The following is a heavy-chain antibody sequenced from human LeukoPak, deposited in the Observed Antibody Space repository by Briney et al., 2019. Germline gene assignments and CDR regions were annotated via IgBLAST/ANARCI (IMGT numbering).Heavy chain of an antibody. CDR3: ARAAGHSSSPVSFDY. Sequence: PSETLSLTCTVSGGSISSGGYYWSWIRQPPGKGLEWIGYIYHSGSTYYNPSLKSRVTISVDRSKNQFSLKLSSVTAADTAVYYCARAAGHSSSPVSFDYWGQGTLVTVSS. D-gene: IGHD6-6*01. J-gene: IGHJ4*02. CDR2: IYHSGST. CDR1: GGSISSGGYY. V-gene: IGHV4-30-2*01.